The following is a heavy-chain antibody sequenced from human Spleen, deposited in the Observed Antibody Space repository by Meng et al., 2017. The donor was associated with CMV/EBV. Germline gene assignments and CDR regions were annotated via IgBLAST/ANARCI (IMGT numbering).Heavy chain of an antibody. CDR3: ARLYCGGDCYWGLSRFDP. Sequence: GESLKISCKASGYSFSNYWIGWVRQMPGKGLEWMGIIYPGDSDTRYSPSFEGQVTLSVDKSINTAYLQWGSLKASDTAMYYCARLYCGGDCYWGLSRFDPWGQGTLVTVSS. V-gene: IGHV5-51*01. J-gene: IGHJ5*02. D-gene: IGHD2-21*01. CDR1: GYSFSNYW. CDR2: IYPGDSDT.